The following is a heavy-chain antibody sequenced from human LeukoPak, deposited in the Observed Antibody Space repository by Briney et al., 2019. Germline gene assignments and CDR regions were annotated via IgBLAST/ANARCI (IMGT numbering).Heavy chain of an antibody. J-gene: IGHJ4*02. CDR2: INPSGGST. D-gene: IGHD1-26*01. CDR3: ARDPREWELRGEPYFDY. CDR1: GYTFTSYY. V-gene: IGHV1-46*01. Sequence: ASVKVSCKASGYTFTSYYMHWVRQAPGQGLEWMGIINPSGGSTSYAQKFQGRVTMTRDTSTSTVYMELSSLRSEDTAVYYCARDPREWELRGEPYFDYWGQGTLVTVSS.